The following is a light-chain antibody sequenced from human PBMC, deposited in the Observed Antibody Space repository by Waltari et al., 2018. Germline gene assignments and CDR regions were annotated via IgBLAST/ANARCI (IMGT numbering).Light chain of an antibody. CDR1: ALPKKY. J-gene: IGLJ2*01. CDR3: YSTDSTGNHVV. Sequence: SYELTQPPSVSVSPGQTARITCSGDALPKKYAFWYQQKSGQAPVLFIYDDNKRPSGLPERFSGASSGTMATLTISGAQVEDEADYYCYSTDSTGNHVVFGGGTKLTVL. CDR2: DDN. V-gene: IGLV3-10*01.